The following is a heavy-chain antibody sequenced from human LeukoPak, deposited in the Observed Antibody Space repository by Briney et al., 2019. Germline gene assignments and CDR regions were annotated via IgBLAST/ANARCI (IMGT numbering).Heavy chain of an antibody. Sequence: RPSETLSLTCAVSGGSISSSNWWSWVRQPPGKGLEWIGEIYHSGSTNYNPSLKSRVTISVDKSKNQFSLKLSSVTAADTAVYYCARKGSTMVRKKGWFDPWGQGTLVTVSS. CDR2: IYHSGST. J-gene: IGHJ5*02. CDR1: GGSISSSNW. V-gene: IGHV4-4*02. D-gene: IGHD3-10*01. CDR3: ARKGSTMVRKKGWFDP.